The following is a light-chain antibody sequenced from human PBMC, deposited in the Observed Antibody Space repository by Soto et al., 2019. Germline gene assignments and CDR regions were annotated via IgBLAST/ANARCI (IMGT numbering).Light chain of an antibody. CDR1: SSNIGSHA. CDR3: AAWDDSLNGVV. CDR2: NTY. J-gene: IGLJ2*01. V-gene: IGLV1-44*01. Sequence: QLVLTQPPSASGTPGQRVTISCSGSSSNIGSHAVNWYQQLPGTAPNLLIYNTYYRPSGVPDRFSGSKSGTSASLAISGLQSEDEADYYCAAWDDSLNGVVFGGGTKLTVL.